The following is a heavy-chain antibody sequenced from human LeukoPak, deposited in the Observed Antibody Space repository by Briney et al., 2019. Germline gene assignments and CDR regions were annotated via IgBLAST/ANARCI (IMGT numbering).Heavy chain of an antibody. CDR3: ARVGSIAAADDYMDV. V-gene: IGHV4-61*02. CDR1: GGSISSGSYY. D-gene: IGHD6-13*01. CDR2: VYTSGST. Sequence: PSETLSLTCTVSGGSISSGSYYWSWIRQPAGKGLEWIGRVYTSGSTNYNPSLKSRVTISVDTSKNQFSLKLRSVTAADTAVYYCARVGSIAAADDYMDVWGKGTTVTVSS. J-gene: IGHJ6*03.